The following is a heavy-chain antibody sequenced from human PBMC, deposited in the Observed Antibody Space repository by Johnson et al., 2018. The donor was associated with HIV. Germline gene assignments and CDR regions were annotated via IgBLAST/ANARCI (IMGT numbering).Heavy chain of an antibody. D-gene: IGHD5-12*01. J-gene: IGHJ3*02. CDR3: AREALLATNDAFDI. Sequence: QVQLVESGGGVVQPGRSLRLSCAASGFTFSSYGMHWVRQAPGKGLEWVAVIWYDGSNKYYADSVKGRFTISRDNSKNTMYLQMNSLRAEDTAVYYCAREALLATNDAFDIWGQGTMVTVSS. CDR1: GFTFSSYG. CDR2: IWYDGSNK. V-gene: IGHV3-30*19.